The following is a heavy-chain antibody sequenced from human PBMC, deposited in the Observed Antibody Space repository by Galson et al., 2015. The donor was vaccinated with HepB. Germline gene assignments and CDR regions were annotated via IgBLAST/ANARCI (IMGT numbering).Heavy chain of an antibody. CDR3: ARGFPTMIVVADHDAFDI. J-gene: IGHJ3*02. CDR2: ISSSSSYT. D-gene: IGHD3-22*01. Sequence: SLRLSCAASGFTFSDYYMSWIRQAPGKGLEWVSYISSSSSYTKYADSVKGRFTISRDNAKNSLYLQMNSLRAEDTAVYYCARGFPTMIVVADHDAFDIWGQGTMVTVSS. CDR1: GFTFSDYY. V-gene: IGHV3-11*06.